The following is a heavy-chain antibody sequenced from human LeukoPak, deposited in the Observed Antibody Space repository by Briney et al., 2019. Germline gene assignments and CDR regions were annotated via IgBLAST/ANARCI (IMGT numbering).Heavy chain of an antibody. Sequence: SVKVSCKASGGTFSSYAISWVRQAPGQGLEWMGGIIPIFGTANYAQKSQGRVTITADESTSTAYMELSSLRSEDTAVYYCAREDCSGGSCYYFDYWGQGTLVTVSS. D-gene: IGHD2-15*01. CDR2: IIPIFGTA. CDR3: AREDCSGGSCYYFDY. CDR1: GGTFSSYA. V-gene: IGHV1-69*01. J-gene: IGHJ4*02.